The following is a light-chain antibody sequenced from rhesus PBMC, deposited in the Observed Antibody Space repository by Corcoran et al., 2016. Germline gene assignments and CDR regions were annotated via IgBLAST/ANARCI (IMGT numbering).Light chain of an antibody. J-gene: IGKJ3*01. CDR1: ENVNNY. CDR2: KAS. V-gene: IGKV1-74*01. Sequence: DIQMTQSPSSLSASVGDRVTITCRASENVNNYLHWYQQKPGKAPNLLIYKASTLQSGVPSRFGGSGSGTDFTLPISSLQPEDFATYYCQQYSGRPLFSFGPGTKLDIK. CDR3: QQYSGRPLFS.